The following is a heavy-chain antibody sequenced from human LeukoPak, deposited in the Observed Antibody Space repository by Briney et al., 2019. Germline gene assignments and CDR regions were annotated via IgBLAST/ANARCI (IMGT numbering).Heavy chain of an antibody. CDR1: GFTFDDYA. D-gene: IGHD6-19*01. J-gene: IGHJ4*02. CDR3: AKVAVAGNFDY. CDR2: ISWNSGSI. V-gene: IGHV3-9*01. Sequence: GRSLRLSCAASGFTFDDYAMHWVRQAPGKGLEWASGISWNSGSIGYADSVKGRFTISRDNAKNSLYLQMNSLRAEDTALYYCAKVAVAGNFDYWGQGTLVTVSS.